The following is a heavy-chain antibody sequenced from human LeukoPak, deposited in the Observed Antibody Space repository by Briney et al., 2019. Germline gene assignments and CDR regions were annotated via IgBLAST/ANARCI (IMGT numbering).Heavy chain of an antibody. CDR1: GGTFSSYT. Sequence: ASVKISCKASGGTFSSYTISWVRHGPGQGLEWMGGIIPIFGTANYAQKFQGRVTITADKSTSTAYMELSSLRSEDTAVYCCARDTPPDEPFFGAFDIWGQGTMVTVSS. CDR3: ARDTPPDEPFFGAFDI. V-gene: IGHV1-69*06. J-gene: IGHJ3*02. CDR2: IIPIFGTA. D-gene: IGHD1-14*01.